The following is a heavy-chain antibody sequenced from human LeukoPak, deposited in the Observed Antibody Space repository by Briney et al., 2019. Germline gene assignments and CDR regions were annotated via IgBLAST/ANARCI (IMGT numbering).Heavy chain of an antibody. J-gene: IGHJ4*02. D-gene: IGHD5-18*01. V-gene: IGHV1-2*02. Sequence: ASVKVSCKASGYTFTGYYMHWVRQAPGQGLEWMGWINPNSGGTNYAQKVQGRVTMTRDTSISTAYMELSRLRSDDTAVYYCAREKIQLYFDYWGQGTLVTVSS. CDR1: GYTFTGYY. CDR3: AREKIQLYFDY. CDR2: INPNSGGT.